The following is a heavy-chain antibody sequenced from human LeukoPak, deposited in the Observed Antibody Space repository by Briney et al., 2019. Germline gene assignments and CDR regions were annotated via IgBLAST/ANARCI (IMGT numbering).Heavy chain of an antibody. D-gene: IGHD3-10*01. V-gene: IGHV5-51*01. CDR1: GYSFTDYW. J-gene: IGHJ4*02. CDR3: ARHRLRAEGPGTFGI. CDR2: IYPGDSDT. Sequence: LGESLKISCKASGYSFTDYWIDWVRQVPGKGLEWMGIIYPGDSDTRYSPSFQGQVTISADKSTSTAYLQWSSLKASDTAIYYCARHRLRAEGPGTFGIWGQGTLVTVSS.